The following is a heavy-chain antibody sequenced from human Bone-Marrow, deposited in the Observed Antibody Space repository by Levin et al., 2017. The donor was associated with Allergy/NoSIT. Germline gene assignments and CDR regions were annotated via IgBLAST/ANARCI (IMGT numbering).Heavy chain of an antibody. V-gene: IGHV4-31*03. Sequence: SQTLSLTCTVSGGSISGGGYYWSWIRQHPGKGLEWIGYIYYSGNTYYNPSLKSRVIISVVTSKNQLSLKLTSVTVADTAMYYCARFNGYDFDYWGQGTLVTVSS. CDR1: GGSISGGGYY. CDR3: ARFNGYDFDY. J-gene: IGHJ4*02. CDR2: IYYSGNT. D-gene: IGHD5-12*01.